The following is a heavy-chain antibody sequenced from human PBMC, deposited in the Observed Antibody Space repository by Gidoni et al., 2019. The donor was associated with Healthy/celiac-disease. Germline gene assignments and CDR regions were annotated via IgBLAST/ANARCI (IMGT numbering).Heavy chain of an antibody. CDR1: GFTFSRYS. D-gene: IGHD3-22*01. CDR3: ATDSSFKSDAPADY. J-gene: IGHJ4*02. CDR2: ISSIISYI. Sequence: VQLVESGGGLVKPGGSLRLSCAASGFTFSRYSRNWVRPAPGKGLAWVSSISSIISYIYYADSVKGRVTISRDKAKNSLYLQMNSLRADDTAVYYCATDSSFKSDAPADYWGQGTLVTVSS. V-gene: IGHV3-21*01.